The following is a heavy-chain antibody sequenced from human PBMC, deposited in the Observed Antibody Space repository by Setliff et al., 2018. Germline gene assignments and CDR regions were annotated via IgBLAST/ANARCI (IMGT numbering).Heavy chain of an antibody. CDR2: IQKSGGT. V-gene: IGHV4-59*01. J-gene: IGHJ6*02. CDR3: ARLSWDGLRYHGLDV. D-gene: IGHD3-10*01. Sequence: PSETLSLTCNVSGVSISNYYWSWIRQPPGKGLGCIGYIQKSGGTNYNPSLKSRVTISVDTSTNQFSLKRRSVTAADTAVYYCARLSWDGLRYHGLDVWGQGTTVTVSS. CDR1: GVSISNYY.